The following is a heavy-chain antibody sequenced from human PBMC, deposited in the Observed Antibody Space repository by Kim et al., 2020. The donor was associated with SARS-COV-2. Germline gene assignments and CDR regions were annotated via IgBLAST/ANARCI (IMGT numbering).Heavy chain of an antibody. J-gene: IGHJ4*02. CDR2: IYYTGST. CDR3: ARLNYDYIWGTYGMGYLDS. Sequence: SETLSLTCSVSGDSVSKTTYYWGWVRQPPGKGLEWIGSIYYTGSTYYNPSLKSRVTISVDTSKNQFSLEVTSVTAADTAVYYCARLNYDYIWGTYGMGYLDSWGQGTLVTVSS. V-gene: IGHV4-39*01. CDR1: GDSVSKTTYY. D-gene: IGHD3-16*01.